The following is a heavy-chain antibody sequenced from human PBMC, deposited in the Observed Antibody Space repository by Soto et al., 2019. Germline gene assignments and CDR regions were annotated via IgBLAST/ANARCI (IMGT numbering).Heavy chain of an antibody. CDR1: GFTFSSYS. V-gene: IGHV3-21*01. D-gene: IGHD3-3*01. CDR3: AKDLPPTFWSGNRSYYYYGMDV. Sequence: EVQLAESGGGLVKPGGSLRLSCAASGFTFSSYSMNWVRQAPGKGLEWVSSISSSSSYIYYADSVKGRFTISRDNSKNTLYLQMNSLRAEDTAVYYCAKDLPPTFWSGNRSYYYYGMDVWGQGTTVTVSS. CDR2: ISSSSSYI. J-gene: IGHJ6*02.